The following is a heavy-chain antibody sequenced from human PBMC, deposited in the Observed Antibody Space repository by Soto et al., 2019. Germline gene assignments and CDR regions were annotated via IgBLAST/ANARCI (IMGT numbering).Heavy chain of an antibody. V-gene: IGHV4-4*02. J-gene: IGHJ4*01. CDR1: GDSIVGTHW. Sequence: PSETRSRTCAVAGDSIVGTHWGSLVRRPPGKGLEFIGETHHSRGTNYNPSLRSRVTMSLDKSKNQLSLILYSVTAADTGVYYCARYSAASGTYYFDYWGQGTLVT. CDR2: THHSRGT. D-gene: IGHD6-13*01. CDR3: ARYSAASGTYYFDY.